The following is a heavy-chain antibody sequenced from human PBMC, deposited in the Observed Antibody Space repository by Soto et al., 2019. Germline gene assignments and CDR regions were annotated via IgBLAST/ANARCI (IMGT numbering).Heavy chain of an antibody. D-gene: IGHD6-19*01. Sequence: EVQLVESGGDLVQRGGSLRLSCVASGFNFKIYSMNWVRQAPGKGLEWFAYITSDTKTIKYVDSVKGRFTIARDNDRNLVYLHMNSLRDEDTAVYYCARSVEGHFDYWGQGTVVTVCS. CDR3: ARSVEGHFDY. V-gene: IGHV3-48*02. CDR1: GFNFKIYS. J-gene: IGHJ4*02. CDR2: ITSDTKTI.